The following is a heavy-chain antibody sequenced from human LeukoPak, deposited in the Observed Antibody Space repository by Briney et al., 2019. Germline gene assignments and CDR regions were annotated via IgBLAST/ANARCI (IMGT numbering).Heavy chain of an antibody. V-gene: IGHV3-66*01. J-gene: IGHJ4*02. CDR2: TYSGGST. D-gene: IGHD1-26*01. CDR1: GFTVSSTY. Sequence: GGSLRLSCLASGFTVSSTYMSWVRQAPGKGLEWVSVTYSGGSTYYADSVKGRCTISRDNSKNTLYLQMNSLRGEDTAVYYCASAVTWELRYWGQGTLVTVSS. CDR3: ASAVTWELRY.